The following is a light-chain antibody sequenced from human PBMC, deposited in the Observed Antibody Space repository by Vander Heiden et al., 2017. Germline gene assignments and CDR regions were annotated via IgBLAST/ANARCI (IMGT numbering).Light chain of an antibody. J-gene: IGKJ2*01. CDR3: QQRSRWPPYT. Sequence: ESVLTQSPATVSLSPAERATLSCRASQSVSRYLAWYQQKSGQAPRLLIYDASNKATGIPARFSGSGSGTDFTLTISSLGPEDFAVYYCQQRSRWPPYTFGQGTKLEI. V-gene: IGKV3-11*01. CDR1: QSVSRY. CDR2: DAS.